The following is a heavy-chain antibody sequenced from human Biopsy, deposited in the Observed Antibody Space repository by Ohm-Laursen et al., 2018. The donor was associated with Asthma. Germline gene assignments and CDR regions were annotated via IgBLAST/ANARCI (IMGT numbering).Heavy chain of an antibody. CDR3: ARAGESDLVGGLDV. D-gene: IGHD2-21*01. CDR1: GFTFSTYG. V-gene: IGHV3-30*03. J-gene: IGHJ6*02. Sequence: SLRLSCSASGFTFSTYGMHWVRQAPGKGLEWVAFIAWDGINSYYADSVKGRFTISRDNSRNTLYLQKNSLRADDTAVYYCARAGESDLVGGLDVWGQGTTVIVS. CDR2: IAWDGINS.